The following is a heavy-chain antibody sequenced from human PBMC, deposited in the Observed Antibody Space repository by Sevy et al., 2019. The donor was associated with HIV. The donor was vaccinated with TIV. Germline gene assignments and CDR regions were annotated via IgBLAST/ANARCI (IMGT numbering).Heavy chain of an antibody. J-gene: IGHJ4*02. V-gene: IGHV3-15*01. Sequence: GGSLRLSCAVSGLTFNNAWMNWVRQAPGTGLQWVGLIKSKIDGETTDYAAPVKGRFTISSDDSKNTLFLQMNSLKIEDTAVYYCATAPGYYDSAPFDYWGPGTLVTVSS. CDR1: GLTFNNAW. D-gene: IGHD3-9*01. CDR3: ATAPGYYDSAPFDY. CDR2: IKSKIDGETT.